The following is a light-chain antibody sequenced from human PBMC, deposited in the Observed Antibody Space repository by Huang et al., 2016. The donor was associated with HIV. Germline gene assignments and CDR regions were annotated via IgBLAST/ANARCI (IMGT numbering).Light chain of an antibody. Sequence: VLTQSPGTLSVSPGERATLSCRASQSVSSSYLAWYQQKPGQAPRRLIYGASSRATGIPDRFSGSGSGTDFTLTISRLEPEDFAVYYCQQYGSSITFGQGTRLEIK. CDR2: GAS. V-gene: IGKV3-20*01. J-gene: IGKJ5*01. CDR1: QSVSSSY. CDR3: QQYGSSIT.